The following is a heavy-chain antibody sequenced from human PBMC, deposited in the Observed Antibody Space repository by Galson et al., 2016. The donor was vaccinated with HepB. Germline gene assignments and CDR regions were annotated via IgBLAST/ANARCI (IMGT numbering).Heavy chain of an antibody. D-gene: IGHD5-12*01. V-gene: IGHV5-51*01. Sequence: QSGAEVKMPGESLRISCKGSGYSFTNYWIAWVRQMPGKGLEWNGIIYPGDSDPRYSPSFQGQVTISADKSISTAYVQWSSLKASDTAMYYCARQVATRSKKYFDYWGQGTLVTVSS. J-gene: IGHJ4*02. CDR2: IYPGDSDP. CDR1: GYSFTNYW. CDR3: ARQVATRSKKYFDY.